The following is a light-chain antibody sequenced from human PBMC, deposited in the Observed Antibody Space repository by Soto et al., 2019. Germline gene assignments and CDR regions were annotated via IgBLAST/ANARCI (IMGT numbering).Light chain of an antibody. J-gene: IGKJ1*01. CDR1: QSLRSS. V-gene: IGKV3-20*01. CDR2: GAS. Sequence: ETMMTQSPDTLSVSLGERATLSCRASQSLRSSLAWYQQKPGQAPRLLIYGASSRATGIPDRFSGSGSGTDFTLTISRLEPEDFAVYYYQQYDSSPRTFGQGTKVDIK. CDR3: QQYDSSPRT.